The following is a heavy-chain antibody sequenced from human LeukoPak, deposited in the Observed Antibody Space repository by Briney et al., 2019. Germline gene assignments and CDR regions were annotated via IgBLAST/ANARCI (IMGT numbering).Heavy chain of an antibody. CDR2: ISTYNGDT. J-gene: IGHJ4*02. D-gene: IGHD6-19*01. V-gene: IGHV1-18*04. CDR3: ARDPSNTSGRYIYFDS. CDR1: GYXFTRCA. Sequence: GASVKVSCKASGYXFTRCAISWVRQAPGQGLEWMGWISTYNGDTNYAQNLQGRVTMTRDTSTSTAYIELRSLRSDDTAVYYCARDPSNTSGRYIYFDSWSQGTLVTVSS.